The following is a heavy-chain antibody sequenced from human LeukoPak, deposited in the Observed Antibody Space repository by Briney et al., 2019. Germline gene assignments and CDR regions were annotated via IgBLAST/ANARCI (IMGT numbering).Heavy chain of an antibody. V-gene: IGHV4-4*07. Sequence: SDTLSLTCTVSGGPISSYYWSWIRQPAGKGLEWIGRIYTSGSTNYNPSLKSRVTMSVDTSKNQFSLKLSSVTAADTAVYYCARDPSRITGTGNWFDPWGQGTLVTVSS. D-gene: IGHD1-20*01. CDR2: IYTSGST. CDR1: GGPISSYY. J-gene: IGHJ5*02. CDR3: ARDPSRITGTGNWFDP.